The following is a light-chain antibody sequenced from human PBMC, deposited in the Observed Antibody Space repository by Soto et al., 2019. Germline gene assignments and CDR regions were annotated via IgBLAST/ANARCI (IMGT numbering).Light chain of an antibody. CDR2: DVS. Sequence: QSVLTQPASVSGSPGQSITISCTGTSSDVGGYNYVSWYQQHPGKAPKLIIYDVSNRPSGDANRFSGSKSGNTASLTISGLQAEDEADYYCSSYTSSSTPVVLGGGTKLTVL. J-gene: IGLJ3*02. CDR3: SSYTSSSTPVV. V-gene: IGLV2-14*01. CDR1: SSDVGGYNY.